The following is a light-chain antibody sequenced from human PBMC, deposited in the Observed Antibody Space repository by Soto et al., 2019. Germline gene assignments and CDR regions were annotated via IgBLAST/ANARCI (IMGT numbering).Light chain of an antibody. CDR2: DVS. CDR1: QDISNF. CDR3: QQFQNWPPLT. Sequence: DVQMTQSPSSLSASVGDRVTITCQASQDISNFLNWYHQAPGKAPQLLIYDVSNLQPGVASRFSGSGSGTDFTFTISTLQPEDFAVYYCQQFQNWPPLTFGGGTKVEI. V-gene: IGKV1-33*01. J-gene: IGKJ4*01.